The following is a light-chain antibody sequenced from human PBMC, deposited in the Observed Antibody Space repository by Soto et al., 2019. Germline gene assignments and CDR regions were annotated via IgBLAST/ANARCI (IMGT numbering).Light chain of an antibody. J-gene: IGLJ1*01. Sequence: QSVLTQPASVSGSPGQSITISCTGTSSDVGGYNYVSWYQLHPNKAPKLIIYEVSNRPSGVSDRFSGSKSGNTASLTISGLQAEDEADYYCSSYTGSSTYVFGTGTKLTVL. CDR3: SSYTGSSTYV. V-gene: IGLV2-14*01. CDR1: SSDVGGYNY. CDR2: EVS.